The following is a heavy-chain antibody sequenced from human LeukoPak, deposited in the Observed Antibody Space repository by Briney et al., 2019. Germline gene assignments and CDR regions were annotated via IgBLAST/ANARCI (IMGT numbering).Heavy chain of an antibody. CDR2: ITRSSSTI. Sequence: GGSLRLSCAASGFTFSSYSMNWVRQAPGKGLEWVSYITRSSSTIHYRDSVKGRFTISRDNAKNSLYLQMNSLRDEGTAVYYCVRDPDALDYWGQGTLVTVSS. CDR1: GFTFSSYS. CDR3: VRDPDALDY. J-gene: IGHJ4*02. V-gene: IGHV3-48*02.